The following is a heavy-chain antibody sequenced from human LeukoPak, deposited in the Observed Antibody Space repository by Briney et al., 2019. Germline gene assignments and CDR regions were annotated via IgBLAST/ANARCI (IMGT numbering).Heavy chain of an antibody. J-gene: IGHJ4*02. V-gene: IGHV3-53*01. Sequence: GGSLRLSCAASGFSISSNYMTWVRQAPGEGLEWVSVIYSGGATYFADSVKGRFTISRDNSKNTLYLQMNSLRAEDTAVYYCARASYGYFDYWGQGTLVTVSS. CDR3: ARASYGYFDY. CDR2: IYSGGAT. CDR1: GFSISSNY. D-gene: IGHD5-18*01.